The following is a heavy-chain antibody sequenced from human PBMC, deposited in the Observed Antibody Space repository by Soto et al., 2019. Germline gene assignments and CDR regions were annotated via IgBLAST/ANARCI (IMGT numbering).Heavy chain of an antibody. Sequence: SQTLSLTCAITGDSVSSNSAGWIWVRQSPSRGLEWLGRTYYRSKRYYEYAVSVRGRITINPDTSKNQYSLQLNSVTPEDTAVYFCARGEQYSGRIFDFWGQGTLVTVSS. D-gene: IGHD1-26*01. J-gene: IGHJ4*01. CDR3: ARGEQYSGRIFDF. CDR2: TYYRSKRYY. V-gene: IGHV6-1*01. CDR1: GDSVSSNSAG.